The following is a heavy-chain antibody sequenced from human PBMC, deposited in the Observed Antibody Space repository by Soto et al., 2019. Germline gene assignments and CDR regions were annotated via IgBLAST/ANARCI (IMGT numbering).Heavy chain of an antibody. CDR3: ASVAASAAAGTLYYYYGMDV. Sequence: SVKVSCKASGFTFTSSAVQWVRQARGQRLEWIGWIVVGSGNTNYAQKFQERVTITRDMSTSTAYMELSSLRSEDTAVYYCASVAASAAAGTLYYYYGMDVWGQGTTVTAP. D-gene: IGHD6-13*01. V-gene: IGHV1-58*01. CDR2: IVVGSGNT. J-gene: IGHJ6*02. CDR1: GFTFTSSA.